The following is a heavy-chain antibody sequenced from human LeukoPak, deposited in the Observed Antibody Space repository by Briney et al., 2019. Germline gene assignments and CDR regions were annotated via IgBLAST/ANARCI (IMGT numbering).Heavy chain of an antibody. J-gene: IGHJ6*02. CDR3: ARERLPVHYYYGMDV. Sequence: GASVKVSCKASGYTFTGYYMHWVRQAPGQGLEGMGWINPNSGGTNYAQKFQGRVTMTRHTSISTAYMELSRLRSDDTAVYYCARERLPVHYYYGMDVWGQGATVTVS. V-gene: IGHV1-2*02. CDR1: GYTFTGYY. CDR2: INPNSGGT.